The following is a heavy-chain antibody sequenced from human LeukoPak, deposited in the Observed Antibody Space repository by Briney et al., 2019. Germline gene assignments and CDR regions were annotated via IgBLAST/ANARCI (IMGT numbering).Heavy chain of an antibody. D-gene: IGHD6-13*01. J-gene: IGHJ5*02. Sequence: AETLPLTCTASGCTISGYYWSWIQQPPGKGLEWIGHTYYSRSTSYNPSLKSRVTISVDTSKNQFSLKLSSVTAADTAVYYCARGCSAGTPHNWFDPWGQGTLVTVSS. CDR2: TYYSRST. CDR3: ARGCSAGTPHNWFDP. V-gene: IGHV4-59*01. CDR1: GCTISGYY.